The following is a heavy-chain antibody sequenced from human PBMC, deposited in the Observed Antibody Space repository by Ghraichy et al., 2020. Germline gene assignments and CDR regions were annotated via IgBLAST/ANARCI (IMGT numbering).Heavy chain of an antibody. Sequence: GGSLRLSCAASGFTFSNNYMSWVRQAPGKGLEWVLVLYSGGYTVYADSAKGRFTISRHNSENTLYLQMNSLRPAETAVDFCATEGGSLGRVRFGPWGKGAQVTVSS. CDR1: GFTFSNNY. V-gene: IGHV3-53*04. CDR3: ATEGGSLGRVRFGP. CDR2: LYSGGYT. J-gene: IGHJ5*02.